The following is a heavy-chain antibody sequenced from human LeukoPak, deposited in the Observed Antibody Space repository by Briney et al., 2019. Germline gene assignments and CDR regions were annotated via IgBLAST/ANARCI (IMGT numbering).Heavy chain of an antibody. Sequence: WASVKVSCKASGYTFTGYYMHWVRQAPGQGLEWMGWINPNSGGTNYAQKFQGWVTMTRDTSISTAYMELSSLRSEDTAVYYCASLLASEQQLGQDAFDIWGQGTMVTVSS. J-gene: IGHJ3*02. D-gene: IGHD6-13*01. CDR2: INPNSGGT. CDR1: GYTFTGYY. CDR3: ASLLASEQQLGQDAFDI. V-gene: IGHV1-2*04.